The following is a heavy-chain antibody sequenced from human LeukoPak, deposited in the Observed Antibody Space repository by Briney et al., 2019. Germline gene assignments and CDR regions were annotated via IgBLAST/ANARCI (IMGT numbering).Heavy chain of an antibody. CDR3: ARGLALVGATKRGFDY. CDR2: IYTSGST. CDR1: GGSISSYY. J-gene: IGHJ4*02. D-gene: IGHD1-26*01. V-gene: IGHV4-4*07. Sequence: PSETQSLTCTVSGGSISSYYRSWIRQPAGKGLEWIGHIYTSGSTKYNPSLKGRVTMSVDTSKNQFSLNLSSVTAADTAVYYCARGLALVGATKRGFDYWGQGTLVTVSS.